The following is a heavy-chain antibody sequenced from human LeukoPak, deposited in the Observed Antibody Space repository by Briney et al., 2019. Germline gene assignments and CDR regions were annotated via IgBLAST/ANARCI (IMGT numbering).Heavy chain of an antibody. CDR2: ISSSSSYI. CDR1: GFTFSSYS. D-gene: IGHD5-12*01. Sequence: GGSLRLCCAASGFTFSSYSINWVRQAPGKGLEWASSISSSSSYIYYADSVKGRFTISRDNAKNSLYLQMNSLRAEDTAVYYCARSQYSGYDSDYYYGMDVWGKGTTVTVSS. CDR3: ARSQYSGYDSDYYYGMDV. J-gene: IGHJ6*04. V-gene: IGHV3-21*01.